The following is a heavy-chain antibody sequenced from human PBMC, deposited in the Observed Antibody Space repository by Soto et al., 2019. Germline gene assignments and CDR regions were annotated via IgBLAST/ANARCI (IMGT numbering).Heavy chain of an antibody. D-gene: IGHD2-21*01. Sequence: QVQLVESGGGVVQPGRSLRLSCAASGFTFSSYGMHWVRQAPGKGLEWVAVIWYDGSNKYYADSVKGRFTISRDNSKNTLYLQMNSLRAEDTAVYYCARDEKQRWWWPRRYFDLWGRGTLVTVSS. CDR2: IWYDGSNK. J-gene: IGHJ2*01. CDR1: GFTFSSYG. V-gene: IGHV3-33*01. CDR3: ARDEKQRWWWPRRYFDL.